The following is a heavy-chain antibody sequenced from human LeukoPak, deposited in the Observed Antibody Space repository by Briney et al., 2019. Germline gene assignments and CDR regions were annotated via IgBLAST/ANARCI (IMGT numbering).Heavy chain of an antibody. CDR2: IYHSGST. Sequence: PSQTLSLTCTVSGGSISSGGYYWSWIRQPPGKGLEWIGYIYHSGSTYYNPSLKSRVTISVDRSKNQFSLKLSSVTAADTAVYYCARVGGSYYYYYYMDVWGTGTTVTVSS. D-gene: IGHD1-26*01. CDR1: GGSISSGGYY. CDR3: ARVGGSYYYYYYMDV. J-gene: IGHJ6*03. V-gene: IGHV4-30-2*01.